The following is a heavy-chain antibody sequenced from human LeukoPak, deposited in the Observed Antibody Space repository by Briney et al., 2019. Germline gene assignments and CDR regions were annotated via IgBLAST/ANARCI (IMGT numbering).Heavy chain of an antibody. CDR1: GYSISSGYY. D-gene: IGHD3-3*01. CDR3: ARGTTYDFWSGHGEIFDY. V-gene: IGHV4-38-2*02. J-gene: IGHJ4*02. CDR2: IYHSGST. Sequence: SETLSLTCTVSGYSISSGYYWGWIRQPPGKGLEWIGSIYHSGSTYYNPSLKSRVTISVDTSKNQFSLKLSSVTAADTAVYYCARGTTYDFWSGHGEIFDYWGQGTLVTVSS.